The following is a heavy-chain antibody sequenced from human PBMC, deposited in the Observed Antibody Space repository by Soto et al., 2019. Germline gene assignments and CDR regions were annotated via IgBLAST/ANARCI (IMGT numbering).Heavy chain of an antibody. Sequence: ASVKPSCKASGGRFRSYAISWVRQAPEQGLEWMGGIIPIFGTANYAQKLQGRVTMTTDTSTSTAYMELRSLRSDDTAVYYCARDLNCSSTSCWNYYYYGMDVWGQGTTVTVSS. CDR3: ARDLNCSSTSCWNYYYYGMDV. V-gene: IGHV1-69*05. J-gene: IGHJ6*02. CDR2: IIPIFGTA. D-gene: IGHD2-2*01. CDR1: GGRFRSYA.